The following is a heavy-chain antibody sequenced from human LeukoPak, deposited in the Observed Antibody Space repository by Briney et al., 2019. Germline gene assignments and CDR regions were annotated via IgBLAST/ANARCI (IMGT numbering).Heavy chain of an antibody. CDR1: GGSISTYY. D-gene: IGHD2-15*01. Sequence: SETLCLTCTVSGGSISTYYWSWIRQPPGKGLEWVGCIYYSGSTNYNPSLKSRVTISVDTSKNQFSLNLSSVTAADTAVYYCARQARYCGGGTCSDSWGQGTLVAVSS. V-gene: IGHV4-59*08. J-gene: IGHJ4*02. CDR2: IYYSGST. CDR3: ARQARYCGGGTCSDS.